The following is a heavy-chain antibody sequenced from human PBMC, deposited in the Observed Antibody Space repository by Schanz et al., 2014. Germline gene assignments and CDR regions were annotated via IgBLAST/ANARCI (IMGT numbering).Heavy chain of an antibody. CDR2: ISDSGDST. J-gene: IGHJ4*02. CDR1: GFTFSDYY. CDR3: AKDQGSYGSGSYSYFDY. Sequence: QVQLLESGGGLVQPGGSLRLSCAASGFTFSDYYMTWIRQAPGKGLEWVSDISDSGDSTHYADSVKGRFTISRDNSKNTLYLQMNSLRAEDTAVYYCAKDQGSYGSGSYSYFDYWGQGTLATVSS. V-gene: IGHV3-11*05. D-gene: IGHD3-10*01.